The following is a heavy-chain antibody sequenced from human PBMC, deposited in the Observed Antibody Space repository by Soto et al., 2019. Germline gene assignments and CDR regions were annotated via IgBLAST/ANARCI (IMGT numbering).Heavy chain of an antibody. CDR1: GGTFSSYA. CDR2: IIPIFGTA. V-gene: IGHV1-69*13. D-gene: IGHD3-22*01. Sequence: GASVKVSCKASGGTFSSYAISWVRQAPGQGLEWMGGIIPIFGTANYAQKFQGRVTITADESTSTAYMELSSLRSEDTAVYYCACDYYDSSGYYWWGQGTLVTVSS. J-gene: IGHJ4*02. CDR3: ACDYYDSSGYYW.